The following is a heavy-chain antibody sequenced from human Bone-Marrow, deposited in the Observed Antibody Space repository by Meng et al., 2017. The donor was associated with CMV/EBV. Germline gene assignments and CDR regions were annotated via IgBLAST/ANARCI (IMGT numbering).Heavy chain of an antibody. CDR1: GFTVSSNY. D-gene: IGHD4-17*01. V-gene: IGHV3-53*01. CDR2: IYSAGST. J-gene: IGHJ4*02. CDR3: ARDSPDYGDYLFDY. Sequence: GESLKISCAASGFTVSSNYMSWDRQAPGKGLECVSVIYSAGSTYYADSVKGRFTISRDNSKNTLYLQMNSLRAEDTAVYYCARDSPDYGDYLFDYWGQVVLVTVSS.